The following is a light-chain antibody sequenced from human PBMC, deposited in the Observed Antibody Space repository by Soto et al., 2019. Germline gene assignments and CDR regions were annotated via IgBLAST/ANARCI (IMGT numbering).Light chain of an antibody. Sequence: EIVLTQFPATLSLSPGERATLSCRASQSVRTSLAWYQQKPGQAPRLLIYGASNRATGVPPRFSGSGSGTDFTLTISCLQAEDVAVYFCQQRTNWPPGFTFGPGTKVGIK. CDR3: QQRTNWPPGFT. V-gene: IGKV3-11*01. CDR1: QSVRTS. J-gene: IGKJ3*01. CDR2: GAS.